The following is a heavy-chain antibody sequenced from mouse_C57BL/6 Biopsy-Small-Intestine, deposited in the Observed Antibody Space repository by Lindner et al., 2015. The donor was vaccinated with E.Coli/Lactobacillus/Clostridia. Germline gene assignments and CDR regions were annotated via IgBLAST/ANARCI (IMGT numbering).Heavy chain of an antibody. V-gene: IGHV5-17*01. J-gene: IGHJ1*03. Sequence: VQLQESGGGLVKPGGSLKLSCAASGFTFSDYGMHWVRQAPEKGLEWVAYISSGSSTIYYADTVKGRFTISGDNAKNTLFLQMTSLRSEDTAMYYCSYYYGSSSYWYFDVWGTGTTVTVSS. CDR3: SYYYGSSSYWYFDV. CDR1: GFTFSDYG. CDR2: ISSGSSTI. D-gene: IGHD1-1*01.